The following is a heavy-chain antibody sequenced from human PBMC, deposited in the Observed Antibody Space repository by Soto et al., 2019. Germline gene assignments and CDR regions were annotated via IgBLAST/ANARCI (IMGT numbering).Heavy chain of an antibody. CDR1: GFTFSNDG. J-gene: IGHJ4*02. V-gene: IGHV3-48*04. Sequence: EVPLVESGGGSVQPGGSLRLSCAGSGFTFSNDGMNWVRQAPGKGLEWVSYIASSSSAIYYADSVKGRFTISRDNAXNLLLLQMNSLRVDDTAVCYCARGMGIGATGRYGYWGQGTLVTVSS. CDR3: ARGMGIGATGRYGY. CDR2: IASSSSAI. D-gene: IGHD6-13*01.